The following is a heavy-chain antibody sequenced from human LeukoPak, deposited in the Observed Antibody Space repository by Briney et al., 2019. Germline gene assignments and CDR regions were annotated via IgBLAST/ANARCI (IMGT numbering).Heavy chain of an antibody. CDR1: GFTFSTYC. CDR3: VRDFRSADY. V-gene: IGHV3-74*01. CDR2: ICPDGTVT. J-gene: IGHJ4*02. Sequence: GGSLRLSCAASGFTFSTYCMHWVRQAPGKGPMWVSRICPDGTVTNYADSVKARFIISRDNARNTVYLQMNRLRVEDTAVYYCVRDFRSADYWGQGTLVTVSS.